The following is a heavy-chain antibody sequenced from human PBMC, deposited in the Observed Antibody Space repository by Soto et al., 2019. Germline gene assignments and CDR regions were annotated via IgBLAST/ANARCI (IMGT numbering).Heavy chain of an antibody. J-gene: IGHJ6*02. D-gene: IGHD2-2*01. CDR2: IYYSETT. V-gene: IGHV4-31*03. CDR1: GYAMTSGGYY. CDR3: TTLLAGNQHYYYGLGV. Sequence: QMQLQESGPGLVKPAQTLSLNCTVSGYAMTSGGYYWSWVRHLPGRGLEWSGYIYYSETTPYNPSHKSGIPIRVAPSKDMFTLNLDSVTAAVTAVDYCTTLLAGNQHYYYGLGVWGEETAVSDS.